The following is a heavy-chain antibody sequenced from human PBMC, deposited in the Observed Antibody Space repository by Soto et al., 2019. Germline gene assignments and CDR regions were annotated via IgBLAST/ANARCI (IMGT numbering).Heavy chain of an antibody. CDR2: ISSLSSPR. V-gene: IGHV3-48*02. J-gene: IGHJ4*01. D-gene: IGHD1-26*01. CDR1: GFTFSGYS. Sequence: GSLRLSCAASGFTFSGYSMNWVRQAPGKGLEWVSYISSLSSPRYYAESVEGRFIISRDNAKNSLYLQMNSLRDEDTAVYFCAREDILGARSFDYWGHGALVTVSS. CDR3: AREDILGARSFDY.